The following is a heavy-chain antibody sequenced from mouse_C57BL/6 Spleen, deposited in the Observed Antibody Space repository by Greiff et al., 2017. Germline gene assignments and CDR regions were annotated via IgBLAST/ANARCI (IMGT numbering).Heavy chain of an antibody. CDR1: GYTFTDYY. CDR2: INPNNGGT. D-gene: IGHD1-1*01. V-gene: IGHV1-26*01. CDR3: ARDGSSYNRYFDV. Sequence: VQLQQSGPELVKPGASVKISCKASGYTFTDYYMNWVKQSHGKSLEWIGDINPNNGGTSYNQKFKGKATLTVDKSSSTAYMELRSLTSEDSAVYYCARDGSSYNRYFDVWGTGTTVTVSS. J-gene: IGHJ1*03.